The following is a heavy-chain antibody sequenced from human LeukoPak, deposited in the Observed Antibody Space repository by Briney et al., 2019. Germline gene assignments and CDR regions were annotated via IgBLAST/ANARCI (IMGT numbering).Heavy chain of an antibody. CDR2: IYTSGST. V-gene: IGHV4-61*02. CDR1: GGSISSGSYY. D-gene: IGHD4-17*01. CDR3: ARAVTTFYYYYYMDV. Sequence: SETLSLTCTVSGGSISSGSYYWSWIRQPAGKGLEWIGRIYTSGSTNYNPSLKSRVTISVDRSKNQFSLKLSSVTAADTAVYYCARAVTTFYYYYYMDVWGKGTTVTVSS. J-gene: IGHJ6*03.